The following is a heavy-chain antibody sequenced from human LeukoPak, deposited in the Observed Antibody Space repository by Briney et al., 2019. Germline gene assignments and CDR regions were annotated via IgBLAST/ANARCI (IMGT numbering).Heavy chain of an antibody. V-gene: IGHV3-33*01. CDR1: GFTINDYG. CDR3: ARDSSGWSHDAFDI. J-gene: IGHJ3*02. Sequence: PGGSLRLSCAASGFTINDYGMHWVRQAPGKGLEWVAVIWYDGSNKYYADSVKGRFTISRDNSKNTLYLQMNSLRAEDTAVYYCARDSSGWSHDAFDIWGQGTMVTVSS. D-gene: IGHD6-19*01. CDR2: IWYDGSNK.